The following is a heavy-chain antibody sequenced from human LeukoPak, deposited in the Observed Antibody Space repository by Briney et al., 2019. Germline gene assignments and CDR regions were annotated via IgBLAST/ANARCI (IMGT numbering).Heavy chain of an antibody. Sequence: GSLRLSCAASGFTFSSYAMHWVRQAPGKGLEWVAVISYDGSNKYYADSVKGRFTISRDNSKNTLYLQMNSLRAEDTAVYYCARDGDTAMGLFDYWGQGTLVTVSS. CDR1: GFTFSSYA. J-gene: IGHJ4*02. CDR3: ARDGDTAMGLFDY. D-gene: IGHD5-18*01. V-gene: IGHV3-30-3*01. CDR2: ISYDGSNK.